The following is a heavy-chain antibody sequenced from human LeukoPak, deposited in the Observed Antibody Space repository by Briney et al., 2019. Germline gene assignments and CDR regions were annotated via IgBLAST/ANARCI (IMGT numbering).Heavy chain of an antibody. J-gene: IGHJ6*03. V-gene: IGHV3-7*01. CDR3: ARDRDVVVPPALYYYYYYIDV. Sequence: PGGSLRLSSTASGFNFRSYWMSWVCAAAGKGLEWVASIKQDGGAKYYVDSVKSRFTISRDNAKNSMYLQMNSLRAEDTAVYYCARDRDVVVPPALYYYYYYIDVWGKGTTVTVSS. D-gene: IGHD2-2*01. CDR1: GFNFRSYW. CDR2: IKQDGGAK.